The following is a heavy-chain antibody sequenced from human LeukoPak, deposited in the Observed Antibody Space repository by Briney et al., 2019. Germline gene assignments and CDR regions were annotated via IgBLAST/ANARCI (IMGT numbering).Heavy chain of an antibody. Sequence: GGSLRLSCAASGFTFSSYAMSWVRQAPGKGLEWVSGISGSGGSTYYADAVKGRFTISRDNSKNTLYLQMNSLRVEDTALYYCAKSLSYYYDSSGYPFDYWGQGTLVTVSS. CDR3: AKSLSYYYDSSGYPFDY. D-gene: IGHD3-22*01. V-gene: IGHV3-23*01. J-gene: IGHJ4*02. CDR2: ISGSGGST. CDR1: GFTFSSYA.